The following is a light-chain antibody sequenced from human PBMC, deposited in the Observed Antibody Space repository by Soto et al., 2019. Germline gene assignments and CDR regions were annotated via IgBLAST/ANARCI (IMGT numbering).Light chain of an antibody. Sequence: EIVLTHSPGTLSLSPGERATLSCRASQSVSSSYLAWYQQKPDQAPRLLIYGASSRATGIPDRFSGSGSGTDFTLTISRLEPEDFAVYYCQQYGSSPRYTFGQGTKLEIK. J-gene: IGKJ2*01. CDR3: QQYGSSPRYT. CDR1: QSVSSSY. V-gene: IGKV3-20*01. CDR2: GAS.